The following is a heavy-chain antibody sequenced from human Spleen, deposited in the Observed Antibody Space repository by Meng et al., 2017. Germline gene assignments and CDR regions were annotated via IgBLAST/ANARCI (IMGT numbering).Heavy chain of an antibody. CDR1: GYTFIDAY. D-gene: IGHD2-2*01. J-gene: IGHJ6*02. Sequence: ASVKVSCKASGYTFIDAYVHWVRQAPGQGLEWMGWMNPNRGDTGYAQKFQGRVTMTRNTSISTVYMELSSLRSEDTAVYYCARVWCSSISCYYYYYGMDVWGQGTTVTVSS. CDR2: MNPNRGDT. CDR3: ARVWCSSISCYYYYYGMDV. V-gene: IGHV1-8*02.